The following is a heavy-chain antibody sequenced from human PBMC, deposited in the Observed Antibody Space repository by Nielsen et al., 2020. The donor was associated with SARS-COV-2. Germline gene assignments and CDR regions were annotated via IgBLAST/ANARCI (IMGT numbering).Heavy chain of an antibody. Sequence: GGSLRLSCAASGFTFSSYSMNWVRQAPGKGLEWVSSISSSSSYIYYADSVKGRFTISRDNAKNSLYLQMNSLRAEDTAVYYCAREEGGSGGGDYWGQGTLVTVSS. CDR1: GFTFSSYS. CDR2: ISSSSSYI. J-gene: IGHJ4*02. V-gene: IGHV3-21*01. D-gene: IGHD2-15*01. CDR3: AREEGGSGGGDY.